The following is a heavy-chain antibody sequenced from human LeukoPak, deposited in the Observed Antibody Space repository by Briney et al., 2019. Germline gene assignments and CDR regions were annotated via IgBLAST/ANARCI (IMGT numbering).Heavy chain of an antibody. V-gene: IGHV3-7*01. CDR1: GFTFSNYW. D-gene: IGHD1/OR15-1a*01. Sequence: QPGGSLRLSCAASGFTFSNYWMSWVRQAPGKGLEWVAHIKQDGSAKYYVDSVKGRFTISRDNVKNSLYLQMNSLRVEDTAVYYCARGTNYDFGGQGTMVTVSS. CDR3: ARGTNYDF. CDR2: IKQDGSAK. J-gene: IGHJ3*01.